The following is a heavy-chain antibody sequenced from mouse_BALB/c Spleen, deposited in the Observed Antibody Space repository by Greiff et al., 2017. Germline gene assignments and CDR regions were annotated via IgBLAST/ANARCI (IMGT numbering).Heavy chain of an antibody. D-gene: IGHD1-2*01. CDR1: GFNIKDTY. J-gene: IGHJ4*01. Sequence: EVQLQQSGAELVKPGASVKLSCTASGFNIKDTYMHWVKQRPEQGLEWIGRIDPANGNTKYDPKFQGKATITADTSYNTAYLQLSSLTSEDTAVYYCARRDYGHAMDYWGQGTSVTVSA. V-gene: IGHV14-3*02. CDR3: ARRDYGHAMDY. CDR2: IDPANGNT.